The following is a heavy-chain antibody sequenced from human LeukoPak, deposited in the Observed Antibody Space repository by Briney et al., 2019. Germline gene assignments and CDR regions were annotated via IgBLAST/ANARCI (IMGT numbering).Heavy chain of an antibody. CDR2: INPNIGAT. Sequence: ASLWVSSVASGDTFTVYYMRSVRPTPRERLWCMGWINPNIGATNYAQKFQGRVTMTRDTSISTAYMELSRLRSDDTAVYYCARDHSSSSWMGWFAAGGQGTLVTVS. J-gene: IGHJ5*02. CDR1: GDTFTVYY. D-gene: IGHD6-13*01. V-gene: IGHV1-2*02. CDR3: ARDHSSSSWMGWFAA.